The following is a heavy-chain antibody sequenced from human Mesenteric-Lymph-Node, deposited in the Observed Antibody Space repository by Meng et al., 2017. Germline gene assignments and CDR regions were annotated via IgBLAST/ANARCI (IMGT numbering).Heavy chain of an antibody. CDR1: GYTFTSYD. J-gene: IGHJ6*02. CDR3: ATYNWNDVAYYYGMDV. D-gene: IGHD1-20*01. V-gene: IGHV1-8*01. CDR2: MNPNSGNT. Sequence: ASVKVSCKASGYTFTSYDINWVRQATGQGLEWMGWMNPNSGNTGYAQKFQGRVTMTRNTSISTAYMELSSLRSEDTAVYYCATYNWNDVAYYYGMDVWGQGTTVTVSS.